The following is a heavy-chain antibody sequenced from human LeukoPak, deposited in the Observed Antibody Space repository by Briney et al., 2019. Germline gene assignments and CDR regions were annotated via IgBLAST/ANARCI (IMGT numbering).Heavy chain of an antibody. CDR3: ARDSSIGYDRVNFDY. D-gene: IGHD3-22*01. J-gene: IGHJ4*02. CDR1: AFPFSTYT. V-gene: IGHV3-21*06. Sequence: GGSLRLSYAASAFPFSTYTMHWVRQAPGKGLEWVSSISSSSTFKHYADSLKGRFTISRDNARNSLFLQMNSLRAEDTAVYYCARDSSIGYDRVNFDYWGQGTLVTVSS. CDR2: ISSSSTFK.